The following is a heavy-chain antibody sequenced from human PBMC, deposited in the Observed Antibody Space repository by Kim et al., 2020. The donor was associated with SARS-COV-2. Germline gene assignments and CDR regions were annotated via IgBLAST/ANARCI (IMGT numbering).Heavy chain of an antibody. CDR1: GFTFTSYW. CDR3: VRGRGVSYYDFWSGQP. Sequence: GGSLRLSCAASGFTFTSYWMSWVRQAPGKGLEWVANIKEDGSETYYVDSVKGRFTISRDNAKNSVYLQMNSLRAEDTAVYYCVRGRGVSYYDFWSGQPWGQGNLVTVSS. V-gene: IGHV3-7*04. D-gene: IGHD3-3*01. J-gene: IGHJ5*02. CDR2: IKEDGSET.